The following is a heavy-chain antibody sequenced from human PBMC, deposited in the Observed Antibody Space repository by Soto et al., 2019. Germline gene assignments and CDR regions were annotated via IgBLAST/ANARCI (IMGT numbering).Heavy chain of an antibody. CDR1: GFTFSSYA. Sequence: GGSLRLSCAASGFTFSSYAMSWVRQAPGKGLEWVSAISGSGGSTCYADSVKGRFTISRDNSKNTLYLQMNSLRAEDTAVYYCAKDQLRRITMIVVVPEPPYFDYWGQGTLVTVSS. D-gene: IGHD3-22*01. CDR3: AKDQLRRITMIVVVPEPPYFDY. J-gene: IGHJ4*02. CDR2: ISGSGGST. V-gene: IGHV3-23*01.